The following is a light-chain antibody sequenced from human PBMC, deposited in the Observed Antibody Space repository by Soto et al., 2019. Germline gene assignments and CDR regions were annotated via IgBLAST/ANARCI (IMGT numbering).Light chain of an antibody. J-gene: IGLJ1*01. Sequence: QSALTQPPSVSGAPGQRVTIFCTGSTSNIGADYHVHWYRQLPGTAPRLLIYGNTNRPSGVPGRFSGSKSGTSASLAITGLQAEDEGNYYCHSYDTSLRAYGSGPGTNVT. CDR1: TSNIGADYH. CDR3: HSYDTSLRAYG. V-gene: IGLV1-40*01. CDR2: GNT.